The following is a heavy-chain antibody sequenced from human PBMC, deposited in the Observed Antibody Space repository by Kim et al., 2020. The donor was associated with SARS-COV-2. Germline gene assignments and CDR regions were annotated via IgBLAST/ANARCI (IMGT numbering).Heavy chain of an antibody. Sequence: GESLKISCQGYGYNFRDFWIVWVRQMPGKGLEVMGIIYPGDSDTRYTPSFRGQVTISADNSISTAYLHWSSLKASDSAIYYCTRLSWGAGMIFHKEHREGRQGFDVWGQGTTVTVSS. V-gene: IGHV5-51*01. CDR1: GYNFRDFW. J-gene: IGHJ6*02. CDR3: TRLSWGAGMIFHKEHREGRQGFDV. D-gene: IGHD1-26*01. CDR2: IYPGDSDT.